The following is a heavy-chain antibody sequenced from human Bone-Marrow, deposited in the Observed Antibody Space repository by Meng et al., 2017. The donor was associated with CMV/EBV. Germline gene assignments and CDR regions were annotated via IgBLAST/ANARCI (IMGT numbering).Heavy chain of an antibody. CDR2: IIPIFGTA. V-gene: IGHV1-69*05. CDR1: GGTFSSYA. Sequence: SVKVSCKASGGTFSSYAISWVRQAPGQGLEWMGGIIPIFGTANYAQKFQGRVTITTDESTSTAYMELSSLRSEDTAVYYCARSCPNCIAAAGTLLYAFDIWGQGTRVTGSS. D-gene: IGHD6-13*01. J-gene: IGHJ3*02. CDR3: ARSCPNCIAAAGTLLYAFDI.